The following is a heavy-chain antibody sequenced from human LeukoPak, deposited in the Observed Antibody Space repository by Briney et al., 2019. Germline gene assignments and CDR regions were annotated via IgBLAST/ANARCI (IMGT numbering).Heavy chain of an antibody. D-gene: IGHD1-14*01. Sequence: PGGSLRLSCAASGFTFRDYHMSWIRQAPGKGLEWVSYIRSSSSDIKYADSVRGRVTISRDNAKNSLYLQMNSLRAEDTAVYYCAKHVGTGSGFDPWGQGTLVTVSS. CDR3: AKHVGTGSGFDP. CDR1: GFTFRDYH. CDR2: IRSSSSDI. V-gene: IGHV3-11*03. J-gene: IGHJ5*02.